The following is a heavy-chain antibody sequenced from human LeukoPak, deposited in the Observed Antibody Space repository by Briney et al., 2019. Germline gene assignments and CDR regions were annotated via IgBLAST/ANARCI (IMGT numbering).Heavy chain of an antibody. CDR1: GHTFTSYY. CDR3: ARARTIAADDY. J-gene: IGHJ4*02. CDR2: INPSGGST. Sequence: ASVKVSCKASGHTFTSYYMHWVRQAPGQGLEWMGIINPSGGSTSYAQKFQGRVTMTRDTSTSTVYMELSSLRSEDTAVYYCARARTIAADDYWGQGTLVTVSS. D-gene: IGHD6-13*01. V-gene: IGHV1-46*03.